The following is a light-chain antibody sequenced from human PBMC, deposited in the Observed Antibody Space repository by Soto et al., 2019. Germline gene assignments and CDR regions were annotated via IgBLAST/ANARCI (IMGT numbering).Light chain of an antibody. CDR1: QSVSSSY. J-gene: IGKJ1*01. V-gene: IGKV3-20*01. Sequence: EIVLTQSPGTLSLSPGERATLSCRASQSVSSSYLAWYQQKPGQAPRLLIYGASSRATGIPDRFSGSGSGTDFTLTISRLEPEDFAVYYCQQYGSSSWTFGQATKV. CDR2: GAS. CDR3: QQYGSSSWT.